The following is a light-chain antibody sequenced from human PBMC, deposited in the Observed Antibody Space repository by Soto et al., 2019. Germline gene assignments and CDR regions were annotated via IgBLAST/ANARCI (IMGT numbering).Light chain of an antibody. CDR3: QQYYSYPRT. CDR2: AAS. V-gene: IGKV1-8*01. Sequence: AIRMTQSPSSLSASTGDRVTITCRASQGSSSYLAWYQQKSGKAPKLLIYAASTLQSGVPSRFSGSGSGTDLTLTISCLQSEDFATYYCQQYYSYPRTFGKGTKLEIK. J-gene: IGKJ1*01. CDR1: QGSSSY.